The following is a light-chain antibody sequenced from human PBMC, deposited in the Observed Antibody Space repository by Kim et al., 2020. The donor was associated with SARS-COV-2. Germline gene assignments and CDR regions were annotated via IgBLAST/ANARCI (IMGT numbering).Light chain of an antibody. V-gene: IGKV1-5*01. Sequence: DIQMTQSPSTLAASVGDRVTITCRASQTVSSWLAWYQQKPGRAPKLLIYDASTLETGVPSRFSGSRSGSEFTITISNLQPDDFATYYCQQGAFGQGTKVDIK. J-gene: IGKJ1*01. CDR1: QTVSSW. CDR2: DAS. CDR3: QQGA.